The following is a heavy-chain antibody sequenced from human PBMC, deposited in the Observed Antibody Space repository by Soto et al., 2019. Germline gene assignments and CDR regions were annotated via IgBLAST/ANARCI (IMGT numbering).Heavy chain of an antibody. V-gene: IGHV3-30*18. CDR1: GFTFSSYG. CDR2: ISYDGSNK. CDR3: AKDPIAAAGAYYYGMDV. D-gene: IGHD6-13*01. Sequence: QVQLVESGGGVVQPGRSLRLSCAASGFTFSSYGMHWVRQAPGKGLEWVAVISYDGSNKYYADSVKGRFTISRDNSKNTLYLKMNSLRAEDTAVYYCAKDPIAAAGAYYYGMDVWGQGTTVTVSS. J-gene: IGHJ6*02.